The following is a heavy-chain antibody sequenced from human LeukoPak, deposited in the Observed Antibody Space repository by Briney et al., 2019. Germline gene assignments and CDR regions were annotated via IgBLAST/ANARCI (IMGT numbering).Heavy chain of an antibody. CDR3: ARVELFGYFDY. CDR2: IYYSGST. V-gene: IGHV4-59*08. D-gene: IGHD3-10*01. Sequence: PSETLSLTCTVSGGSISSYYWSWIRQPPGKGLEWIGYIYYSGSTNYNPSLKSRVTVSVDTSKNQFSLKLSSVTAADTAVYYCARVELFGYFDYWGQGTLVTVSS. J-gene: IGHJ4*02. CDR1: GGSISSYY.